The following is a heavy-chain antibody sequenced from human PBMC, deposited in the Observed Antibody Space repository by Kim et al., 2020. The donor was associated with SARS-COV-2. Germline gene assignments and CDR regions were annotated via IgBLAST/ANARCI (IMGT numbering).Heavy chain of an antibody. CDR1: GFTFTSYG. D-gene: IGHD3-10*01. CDR2: ISFDGSDK. CDR3: AKEYGSGSYYKLGRYYYFGMDA. Sequence: GGSLRLSCAASGFTFTSYGIHWVRQAPGKGLEWVAVISFDGSDKYYGDSVKGRFTISRDNSKNTLYLEMNSLRAEDTAVYYCAKEYGSGSYYKLGRYYYFGMDAWGQGTTVTVSS. V-gene: IGHV3-30*18. J-gene: IGHJ6*02.